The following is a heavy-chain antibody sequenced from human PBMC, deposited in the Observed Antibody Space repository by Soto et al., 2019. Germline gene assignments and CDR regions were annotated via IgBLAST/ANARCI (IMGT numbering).Heavy chain of an antibody. CDR3: ARDGPPRY. Sequence: EVQLVESGGGLVQPGGPLRLSCAASGFTFSSYWMHWVRQAPGKGLVWVSRIKSDGSSTDYADSVKGRFTSSRDNAENTLYLQMNSLRAEDTAVYYCARDGPPRYWGQGTLVTVSS. V-gene: IGHV3-74*01. J-gene: IGHJ4*02. CDR1: GFTFSSYW. CDR2: IKSDGSST.